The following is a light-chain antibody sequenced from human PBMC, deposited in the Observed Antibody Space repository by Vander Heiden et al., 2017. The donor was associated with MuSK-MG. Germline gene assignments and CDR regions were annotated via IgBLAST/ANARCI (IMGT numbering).Light chain of an antibody. CDR3: SSYTSSNTPV. CDR1: SSDVGGYNY. J-gene: IGLJ2*01. CDR2: EVS. Sequence: QPGVTQAASVPGSPGHSHTISCTGTSSDVGGYNYVSWYQQHPGKAPKLMIYEVSNRPAGVSNRFSSSKPGNSATLTNSGLQAEDEADYDFSSYTSSNTPVFGGGTKLTVL. V-gene: IGLV2-14*01.